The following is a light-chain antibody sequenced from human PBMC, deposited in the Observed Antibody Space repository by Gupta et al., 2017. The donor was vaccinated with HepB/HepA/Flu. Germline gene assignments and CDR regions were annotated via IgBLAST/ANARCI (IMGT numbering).Light chain of an antibody. J-gene: IGKJ1*01. CDR1: QSRLHSNGYNS. CDR3: KQVLQTPWT. Sequence: DIVMTQSPLSLPVTPGEPASISCRSSQSRLHSNGYNSSDWYLPKPGQSPQLKHYLGSKRASGVPHRFSGSGSGTDSTLKISIGEAGDVVACHCKQVLQTPWTFGQGTKLEIK. CDR2: LGS. V-gene: IGKV2-28*01.